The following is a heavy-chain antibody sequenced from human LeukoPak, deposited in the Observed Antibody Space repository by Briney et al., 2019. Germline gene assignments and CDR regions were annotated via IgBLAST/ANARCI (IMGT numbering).Heavy chain of an antibody. CDR1: GYSFTGYW. CDR3: ARGDGGNFDY. CDR2: IDPSDSYT. J-gene: IGHJ4*02. V-gene: IGHV5-10-1*01. D-gene: IGHD4-23*01. Sequence: GESLKISCRASGYSFTGYWIGWVRQMPGKGLEWMGRIDPSDSYTNYSPSFQGHVTISADKSISTAYLQWSSLKASDTAMYYCARGDGGNFDYWGQGALVTVSS.